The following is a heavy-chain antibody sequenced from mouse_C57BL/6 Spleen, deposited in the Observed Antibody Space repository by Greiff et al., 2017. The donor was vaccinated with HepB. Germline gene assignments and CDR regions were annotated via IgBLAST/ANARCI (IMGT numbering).Heavy chain of an antibody. CDR3: ATGGWLLRGGFAY. CDR1: GYTFTDYN. J-gene: IGHJ3*01. V-gene: IGHV1-22*01. Sequence: VQLQQSGPELVKPGASVKMSCKASGYTFTDYNMHWVKQSHGKSLEWIGYINPNNGGTSYNQKFKGKATLTVNKSSSTAYMELRSLTSEDSAVYYCATGGWLLRGGFAYWGQGTLVTVSA. CDR2: INPNNGGT. D-gene: IGHD2-3*01.